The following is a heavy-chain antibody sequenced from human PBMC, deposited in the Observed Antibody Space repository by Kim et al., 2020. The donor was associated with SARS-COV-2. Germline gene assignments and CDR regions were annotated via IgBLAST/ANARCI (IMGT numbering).Heavy chain of an antibody. D-gene: IGHD4-17*01. CDR3: EGDHDYGDFYVEDY. CDR1: GFTFSSYA. J-gene: IGHJ4*02. Sequence: GGSLRLSCAASGFTFSSYAMSWVRQAPGKGLEWVSAITDDGGNKYYADSVKGRFTISRDNSKNTLYLQMNSLRAEDTAVYYCEGDHDYGDFYVEDYWGQGTLVTVSS. V-gene: IGHV3-23*01. CDR2: ITDDGGNK.